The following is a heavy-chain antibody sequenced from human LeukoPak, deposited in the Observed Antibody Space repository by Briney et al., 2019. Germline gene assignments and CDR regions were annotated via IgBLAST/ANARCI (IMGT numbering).Heavy chain of an antibody. CDR2: INPKSAGT. CDR3: ARPRQQITMIVPYGDAFDI. D-gene: IGHD3-22*01. CDR1: GYTFSGYY. V-gene: IGHV1-2*02. J-gene: IGHJ3*02. Sequence: ASVKVSCKASGYTFSGYYLYWVRQAPGKGLEWMGWINPKSAGTKYAQKFQGRVTMTRDTSTSTVYMELSSLRSEDTAVYYCARPRQQITMIVPYGDAFDIWGQGTMVTVSS.